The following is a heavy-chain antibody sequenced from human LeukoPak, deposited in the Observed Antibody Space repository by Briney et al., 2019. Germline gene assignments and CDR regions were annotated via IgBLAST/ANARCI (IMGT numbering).Heavy chain of an antibody. D-gene: IGHD5-24*01. J-gene: IGHJ4*02. V-gene: IGHV4-59*08. Sequence: PSETLSLTCTVSGGSISSFYWSWIRQPPGKGLEWIGYIYYSGSTNYNPSLKRRVTISVDTSKNQFSLKVTSVTAADTAVYYCARHLRKDGYNYYFDYWGQGTLVTVSS. CDR3: ARHLRKDGYNYYFDY. CDR1: GGSISSFY. CDR2: IYYSGST.